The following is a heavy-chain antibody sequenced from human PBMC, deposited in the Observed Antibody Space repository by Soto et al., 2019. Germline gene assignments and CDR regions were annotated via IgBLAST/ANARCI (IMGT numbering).Heavy chain of an antibody. CDR2: INHSGST. D-gene: IGHD4-17*01. Sequence: PSETLSLTCAVYGGSFSGYYWSWIRQPPGKGLEWIGEINHSGSTNYNPSLKSRVTISVDTSKNQFSLKLSSVTAADTAVYYCARVDYTTVTPLSDVWGQGTTVTVSS. V-gene: IGHV4-34*01. J-gene: IGHJ6*02. CDR3: ARVDYTTVTPLSDV. CDR1: GGSFSGYY.